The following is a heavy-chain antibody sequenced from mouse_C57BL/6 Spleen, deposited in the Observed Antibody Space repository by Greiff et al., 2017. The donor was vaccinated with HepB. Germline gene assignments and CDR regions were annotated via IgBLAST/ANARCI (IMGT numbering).Heavy chain of an antibody. J-gene: IGHJ3*01. D-gene: IGHD3-1*01. CDR2: IDPSDSNT. Sequence: QVQLQQPGAELVKPGASVKLSCKASGYTFTSYWMQWVKQRPGQGLEWIGEIDPSDSNTNYNQKFKGKATLTVDTSSSTAYMQLSSRTSEDSAVYYCAREVTAGFAYWGQGTLVTVSA. CDR3: AREVTAGFAY. V-gene: IGHV1-50*01. CDR1: GYTFTSYW.